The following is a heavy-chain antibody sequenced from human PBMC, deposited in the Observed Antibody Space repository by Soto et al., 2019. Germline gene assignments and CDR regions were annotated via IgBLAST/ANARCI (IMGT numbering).Heavy chain of an antibody. CDR1: GFTFSSYD. Sequence: GGSLRLSCAASGFTFSSYDMHWVRQATGKGLEWVSAIGTAGDTYYPGSVKGRFTISRENAKNSLYLQMNSLRAGDTTVYYCARGQSGSYDWSYGMDVWGQGTTVTVSS. V-gene: IGHV3-13*01. CDR2: IGTAGDT. D-gene: IGHD1-26*01. CDR3: ARGQSGSYDWSYGMDV. J-gene: IGHJ6*02.